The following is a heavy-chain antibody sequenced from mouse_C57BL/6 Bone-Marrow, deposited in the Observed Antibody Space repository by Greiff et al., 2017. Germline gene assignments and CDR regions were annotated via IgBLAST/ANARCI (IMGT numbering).Heavy chain of an antibody. V-gene: IGHV1-75*01. CDR1: GYTFTDYY. Sequence: QVQLQQSGPELVKPGASVKISCKASGYTFTDYYINWVKQRPGQGLEWIGWIFPGSGSTYYNEKFKGKATLTVDQSSSTAYMLLSSLTSEDSAVYFCARHWAYYFDYWGQGTTLTVSS. J-gene: IGHJ2*01. CDR3: ARHWAYYFDY. D-gene: IGHD4-1*01. CDR2: IFPGSGST.